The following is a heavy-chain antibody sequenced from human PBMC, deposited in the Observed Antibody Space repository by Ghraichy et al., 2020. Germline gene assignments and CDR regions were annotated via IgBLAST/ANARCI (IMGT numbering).Heavy chain of an antibody. Sequence: SQTLSLTCAISGDSVSSNSAAWNWIRQSPSRGLEWLGRTYYRSKWYNDYAVSVKSRITINPDTSKNQFSLQLNSVTPEDTAVYYCARDQLAVAGTWVYYYYGMDVWGQGTTVTVSS. D-gene: IGHD6-19*01. CDR3: ARDQLAVAGTWVYYYYGMDV. CDR2: TYYRSKWYN. J-gene: IGHJ6*02. CDR1: GDSVSSNSAA. V-gene: IGHV6-1*01.